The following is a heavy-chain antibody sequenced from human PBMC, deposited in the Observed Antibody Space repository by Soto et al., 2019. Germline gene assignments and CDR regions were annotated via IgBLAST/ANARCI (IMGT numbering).Heavy chain of an antibody. CDR1: GFTFSSYA. CDR2: ISYDGSNK. J-gene: IGHJ6*02. Sequence: QVQLVESGGGVVQPGRSLRLSCAASGFTFSSYAMHWVRQAPGKGLEWVAVISYDGSNKYYADSVKGRFTISRDNSKNTLYLQMNSLRAEDTAVYYCARGSSSYYYYCGMDVWGQGTTVTVSS. CDR3: ARGSSSYYYYCGMDV. V-gene: IGHV3-30-3*01.